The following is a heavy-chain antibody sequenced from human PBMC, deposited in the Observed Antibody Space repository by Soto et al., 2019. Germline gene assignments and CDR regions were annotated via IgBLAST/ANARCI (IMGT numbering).Heavy chain of an antibody. D-gene: IGHD5-12*01. J-gene: IGHJ3*02. CDR2: ISAYNGNT. CDR1: GYTFTSYG. V-gene: IGHV1-18*01. CDR3: AGKYSGYDFGAFDI. Sequence: QVQLVQSGAEVKKPGASVKVSCKASGYTFTSYGISLVRQAPGQGLEWMGWISAYNGNTNYAQKLQGRVTMTTDPSTSPAYMELRSLRSDDTAVYYCAGKYSGYDFGAFDIWGQGTIDTVSS.